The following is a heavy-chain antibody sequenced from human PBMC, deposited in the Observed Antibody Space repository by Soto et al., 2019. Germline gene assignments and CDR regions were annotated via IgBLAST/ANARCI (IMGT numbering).Heavy chain of an antibody. Sequence: PSETLSLTCTVSGASISSGTYYWSWIRQLPGKDLEWLGYIYSSGSTYYNPSLRSRIIISVDTSLNQFSLQLDSVTAADTAVYYCARVLVASGGINDAFDIWGQGTVVTVSS. D-gene: IGHD1-26*01. CDR1: GASISSGTYY. V-gene: IGHV4-31*03. CDR2: IYSSGST. CDR3: ARVLVASGGINDAFDI. J-gene: IGHJ3*02.